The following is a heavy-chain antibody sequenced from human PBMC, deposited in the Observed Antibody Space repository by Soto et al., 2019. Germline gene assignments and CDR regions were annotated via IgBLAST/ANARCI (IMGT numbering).Heavy chain of an antibody. V-gene: IGHV4-61*01. CDR2: IYYSGST. CDR1: GGSVSSGSYY. D-gene: IGHD6-19*01. Sequence: QVQLQESGPGLVKPSETLSLTCTVSGGSVSSGSYYWSWIRQPPGKGLEWIGYIYYSGSTNYNPSRKSRVTRSVDTAKNPFSLKLSSVTAADTAVYYCASYSSGWYAVSYWGPGTLVTVSS. J-gene: IGHJ4*02. CDR3: ASYSSGWYAVSY.